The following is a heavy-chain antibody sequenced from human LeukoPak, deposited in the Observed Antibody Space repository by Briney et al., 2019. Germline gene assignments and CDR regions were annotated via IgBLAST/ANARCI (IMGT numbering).Heavy chain of an antibody. V-gene: IGHV4-30-4*01. D-gene: IGHD3-3*01. Sequence: PSETLSLTCTVSGGSISSSDYYWSWIRQPPGKGLEWIGYIYYSGSTYYNPSLKSRVTISVDTSKNQFSLKLSSVTAADTAVYYCAGSYYDFWSGYPDYYYYYGMDVWGQGTTVTVSS. CDR2: IYYSGST. CDR1: GGSISSSDYY. J-gene: IGHJ6*02. CDR3: AGSYYDFWSGYPDYYYYYGMDV.